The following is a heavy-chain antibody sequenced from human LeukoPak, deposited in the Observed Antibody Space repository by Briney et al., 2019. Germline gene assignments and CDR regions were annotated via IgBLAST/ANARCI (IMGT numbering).Heavy chain of an antibody. CDR3: AGATKWLAHDF. V-gene: IGHV3-53*01. Sequence: PGGSLRLSCAAPGFTVSGTYMSWVRQAAGKGWEWVSTIYDAGSTSYADSVKGRFTISRDNSKNTLFLQMNSLRADDTALYYCAGATKWLAHDFWGQGTLVTVSS. J-gene: IGHJ4*02. D-gene: IGHD6-19*01. CDR1: GFTVSGTY. CDR2: IYDAGST.